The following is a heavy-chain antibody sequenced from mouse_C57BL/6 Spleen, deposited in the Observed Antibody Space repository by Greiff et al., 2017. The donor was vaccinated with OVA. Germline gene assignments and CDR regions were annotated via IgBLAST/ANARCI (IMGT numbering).Heavy chain of an antibody. J-gene: IGHJ1*03. V-gene: IGHV3-6*01. Sequence: DVKLQESGPGLVKPSQSLSLTCSVTGYSITSGYYWNWIRQFPGNKLEWMGYISYDGSNNYNPSLKNRISITRDTSKNQFFLKLNSVTTEDTATYYCAQGPYYGSSYGYFDVWGTGTTVTVSS. D-gene: IGHD1-1*01. CDR2: ISYDGSN. CDR3: AQGPYYGSSYGYFDV. CDR1: GYSITSGYY.